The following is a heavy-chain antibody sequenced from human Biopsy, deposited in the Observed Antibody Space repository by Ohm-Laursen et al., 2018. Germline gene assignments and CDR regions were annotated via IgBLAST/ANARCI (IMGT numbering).Heavy chain of an antibody. CDR1: DGSINDYF. CDR3: TNSLGGAY. J-gene: IGHJ4*02. D-gene: IGHD3-10*01. V-gene: IGHV4-4*07. Sequence: SQTLSLTCNVSDGSINDYFWSWVWQPAGKGLEWIGRVFRNEATNYNPSLKGRVTMSIDRSKSQFSLTLRSVTAADTAVYYCTNSLGGAYWGPGILVTVSS. CDR2: VFRNEAT.